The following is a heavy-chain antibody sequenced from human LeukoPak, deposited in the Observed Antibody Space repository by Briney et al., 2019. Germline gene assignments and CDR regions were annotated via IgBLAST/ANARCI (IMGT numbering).Heavy chain of an antibody. D-gene: IGHD3-22*01. Sequence: SETLSLTCTVSGYSISSGYYWGWIRQPPGKGLEWIGSIYHSGSTYYNPSLKSRVTISVDTSKNQFSLKLSSVTAADTAVCYCARDSGPYDSSGYSWFDPWGQGTLVTVSS. CDR3: ARDSGPYDSSGYSWFDP. CDR2: IYHSGST. J-gene: IGHJ5*02. CDR1: GYSISSGYY. V-gene: IGHV4-38-2*02.